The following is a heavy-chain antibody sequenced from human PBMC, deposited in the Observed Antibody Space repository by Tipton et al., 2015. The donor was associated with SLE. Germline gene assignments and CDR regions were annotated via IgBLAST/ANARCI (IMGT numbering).Heavy chain of an antibody. J-gene: IGHJ4*02. Sequence: SLRLSCAASGFTFSSYSMNWVRQAPGKGLEWVSYISSSSSTIYYADSVKGRFTISRDNAKNSLYLQMNSLRAEDTAVYYCAKDRYYSNYYFDYWGQGTLVTVAS. V-gene: IGHV3-48*01. CDR2: ISSSSSTI. CDR1: GFTFSSYS. CDR3: AKDRYYSNYYFDY. D-gene: IGHD4-11*01.